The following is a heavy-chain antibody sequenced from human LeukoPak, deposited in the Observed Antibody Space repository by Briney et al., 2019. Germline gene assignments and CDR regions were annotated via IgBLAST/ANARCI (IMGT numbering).Heavy chain of an antibody. CDR2: IYYSGST. V-gene: IGHV4-59*12. Sequence: SETLSLTCTVSGHSISSYYWSWIQQPPGKGLEWIGFIYYSGSTNYNPSLKSRVTISVDTSKNQFSLKLSSVTAADTAVYYCARSGIAVAYDYWGQGTLVTVSS. CDR3: ARSGIAVAYDY. D-gene: IGHD6-19*01. J-gene: IGHJ4*02. CDR1: GHSISSYY.